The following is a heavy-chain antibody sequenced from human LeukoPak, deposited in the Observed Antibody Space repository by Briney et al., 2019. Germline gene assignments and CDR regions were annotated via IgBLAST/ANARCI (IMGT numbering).Heavy chain of an antibody. CDR3: AREAAHTAMYY. CDR2: ISYSGSS. V-gene: IGHV4-39*02. D-gene: IGHD5-18*01. J-gene: IGHJ4*02. CDR1: GGSISSTSSY. Sequence: PSETLSLTCTVSGGSISSTSSYCGWIRQPPGKGLEWIGTISYSGSSYFNPSLKSRVTMSVDTSKNQFSLKLSSVTAADTAVYYCAREAAHTAMYYWGQGTLVTVSS.